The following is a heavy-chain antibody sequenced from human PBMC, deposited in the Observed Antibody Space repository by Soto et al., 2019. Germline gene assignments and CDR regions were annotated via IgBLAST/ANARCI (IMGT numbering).Heavy chain of an antibody. V-gene: IGHV1-18*01. CDR3: ARDLYITRTTVYDY. CDR2: ISAHNGNT. D-gene: IGHD1-7*01. CDR1: GYTFTSYG. Sequence: GASVKVSCKASGYTFTSYGISWVRQAPGQGLEWMGWISAHNGNTNYAQKLQGRVTMTTDTSTSTAYMELRSLRSDDTAVYYCARDLYITRTTVYDYWGQGTLVTVSS. J-gene: IGHJ4*02.